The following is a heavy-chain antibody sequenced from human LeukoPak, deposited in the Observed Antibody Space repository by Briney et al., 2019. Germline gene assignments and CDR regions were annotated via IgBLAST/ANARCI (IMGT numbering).Heavy chain of an antibody. J-gene: IGHJ4*02. Sequence: ASVKVSCKASGYTFTSYGISWVRQAPGQGLEWMGWISAYNGNRNYAQKLQGRVTMTTDTSTSTAYMELRSLRSDDTAVYYCARSLRFLEWPPSDYWGQGTLVTVSS. CDR1: GYTFTSYG. D-gene: IGHD3-3*01. CDR2: ISAYNGNR. CDR3: ARSLRFLEWPPSDY. V-gene: IGHV1-18*01.